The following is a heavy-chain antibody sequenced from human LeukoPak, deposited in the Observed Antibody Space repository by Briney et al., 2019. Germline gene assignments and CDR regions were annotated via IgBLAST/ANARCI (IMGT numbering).Heavy chain of an antibody. CDR3: ASHNHGYFYDY. Sequence: SETLSLTCSVSGFTISGNFWSWIRQPPGKGLQWSGYIHYSGVTDDNPALKSRVNISVDTSKKQFSLTLSSVTDADTAVYYCASHNHGYFYDYWGQGTLVTVSS. V-gene: IGHV4-59*08. CDR1: GFTISGNF. J-gene: IGHJ4*02. CDR2: IHYSGVT. D-gene: IGHD3-22*01.